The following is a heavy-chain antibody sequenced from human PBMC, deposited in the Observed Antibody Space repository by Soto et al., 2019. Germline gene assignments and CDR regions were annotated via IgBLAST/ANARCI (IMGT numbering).Heavy chain of an antibody. Sequence: PSEPLSLTCPVSGGSISSSIYYGGWIRQPPGKGLEWIGSIFYSGSTYYNPSLKSRVTISVDTSKNQFSLKLSSVTAADTAVYYCATKTTLGEHFDYWGQGTLVTVSS. V-gene: IGHV4-39*07. CDR1: GGSISSSIYY. D-gene: IGHD4-17*01. CDR3: ATKTTLGEHFDY. J-gene: IGHJ4*02. CDR2: IFYSGST.